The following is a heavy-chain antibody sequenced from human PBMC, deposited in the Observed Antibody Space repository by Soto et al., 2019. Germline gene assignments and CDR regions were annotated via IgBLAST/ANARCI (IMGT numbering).Heavy chain of an antibody. CDR3: SRGRGGRSFCDITGYSLYYGMDV. CDR2: FHQSGST. V-gene: IGHV4-30-2*01. CDR1: GGSISSGDYS. D-gene: IGHD3-22*01. Sequence: QLQLLESGSGLVKPSQTLSLTCTVSGGSISSGDYSWSWIRQPPGKGLEWIGFFHQSGSTYYSPSLKSRVTISVNRSKNQFSLNLSSVTAADTSVYYCSRGRGGRSFCDITGYSLYYGMDVWGQGTTAAVSS. J-gene: IGHJ6*02.